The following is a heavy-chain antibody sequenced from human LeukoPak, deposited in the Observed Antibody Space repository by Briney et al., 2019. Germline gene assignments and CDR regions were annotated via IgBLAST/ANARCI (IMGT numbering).Heavy chain of an antibody. D-gene: IGHD2-8*01. J-gene: IGHJ5*02. CDR2: INTDGSST. V-gene: IGHV3-74*01. Sequence: GGSLRLSCAASGFNFSNYWMHWVRQAPGKGLVWVSRINTDGSSTSYADSVKGRFTISRDNAKNTLYLQMNSLRAEDTAVYYCARPVDCTNGVCYANWFDPWGQGTLVTVSS. CDR3: ARPVDCTNGVCYANWFDP. CDR1: GFNFSNYW.